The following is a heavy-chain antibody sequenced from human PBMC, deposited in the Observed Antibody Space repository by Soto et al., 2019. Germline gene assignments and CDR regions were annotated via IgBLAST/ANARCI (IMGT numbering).Heavy chain of an antibody. Sequence: ASVKVSCKASGYTFTSYAMHWVRQAPGQRLEWMGWINAGNGNTKYSQKFQGRVTITRDTSASTAYMELSSLRSEDTAVYYCARGSGVVVVVAATLGYWGQGTLVTVS. D-gene: IGHD2-15*01. V-gene: IGHV1-3*01. CDR1: GYTFTSYA. J-gene: IGHJ4*02. CDR3: ARGSGVVVVVAATLGY. CDR2: INAGNGNT.